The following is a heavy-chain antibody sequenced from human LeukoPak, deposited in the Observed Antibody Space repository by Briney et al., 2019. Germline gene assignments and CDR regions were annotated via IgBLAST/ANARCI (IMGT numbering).Heavy chain of an antibody. V-gene: IGHV1-46*01. D-gene: IGHD3-22*01. CDR2: INPSGGST. J-gene: IGHJ4*02. CDR1: GYTFTSYY. Sequence: ASVKVSCKASGYTFTSYYMHWVRQAPGQGLEWMGIINPSGGSTSYAQTFQGRVTMTRDTSTSTVYMELSSLRSEDTAVYYCAREARYYYDSSGYLDYWGQGTLVTVSS. CDR3: AREARYYYDSSGYLDY.